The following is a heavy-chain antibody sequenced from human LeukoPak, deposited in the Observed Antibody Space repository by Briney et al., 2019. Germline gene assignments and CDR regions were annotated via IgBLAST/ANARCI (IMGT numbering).Heavy chain of an antibody. J-gene: IGHJ5*02. CDR3: ARGFWSGSWFDP. D-gene: IGHD3-3*01. CDR1: GGSISSSSYY. CDR2: IYYSGST. V-gene: IGHV4-39*01. Sequence: KASETLSLTCPVSGGSISSSSYYWGWIRQPPGKGLEWIGSIYYSGSTYYNPSLKSRVTISVDTSKNQFSLKLSSVTAADTAVYYCARGFWSGSWFDPWGQGTLVTVSS.